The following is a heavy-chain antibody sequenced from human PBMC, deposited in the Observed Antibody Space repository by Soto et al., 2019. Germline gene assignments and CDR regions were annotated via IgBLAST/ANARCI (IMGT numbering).Heavy chain of an antibody. CDR3: ATDGNDFWSGYYYDY. CDR1: GYTFTSYG. J-gene: IGHJ4*02. CDR2: ISAYNGNT. D-gene: IGHD3-3*01. Sequence: ASVKGSCKGSGYTFTSYGISWVRQAPGQGLEWMGWISAYNGNTNYAQKLQGRVTMTTDTSTSTAYMELRSLRSDDTAVYYCATDGNDFWSGYYYDYWGQGTLVTVSS. V-gene: IGHV1-18*01.